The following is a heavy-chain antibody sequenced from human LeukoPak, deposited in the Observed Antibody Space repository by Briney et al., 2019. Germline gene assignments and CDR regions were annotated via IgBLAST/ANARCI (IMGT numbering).Heavy chain of an antibody. D-gene: IGHD3-10*01. CDR3: AKRYDSGTFDF. J-gene: IGHJ4*02. Sequence: PGGSLRLSCAASGFTFNNYVMNWVRQAPGKGVEGVSTISASGSSTYYADSVKGGLTISRDNSKNTLYLQMNSVRAEDTAVYYCAKRYDSGTFDFWGQGTLLTVSS. CDR1: GFTFNNYV. CDR2: ISASGSST. V-gene: IGHV3-23*01.